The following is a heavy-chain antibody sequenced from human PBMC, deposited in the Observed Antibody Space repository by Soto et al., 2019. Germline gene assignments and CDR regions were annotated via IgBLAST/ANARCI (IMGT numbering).Heavy chain of an antibody. J-gene: IGHJ6*03. V-gene: IGHV3-7*01. Sequence: LRLSWAASGFTFSSYAMSWVRQAPGKGLEWVANINEDGSGKYYADSMKGRFTISRDNAKNSLYLQMNSLRAEDTAVYYCARVGYYYYYYYMDVWDKGTTVTVSS. CDR1: GFTFSSYA. D-gene: IGHD1-26*01. CDR2: INEDGSGK. CDR3: ARVGYYYYYYYMDV.